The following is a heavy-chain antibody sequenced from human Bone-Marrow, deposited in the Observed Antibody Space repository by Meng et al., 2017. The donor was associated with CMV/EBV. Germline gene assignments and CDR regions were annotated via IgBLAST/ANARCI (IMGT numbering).Heavy chain of an antibody. D-gene: IGHD2-15*01. CDR2: SRNKPNNYTT. V-gene: IGHV3-72*01. J-gene: IGHJ6*02. Sequence: GGSLRLSCAASGFTFSSYEMNWVRQAPGKGLEWVGRSRNKPNNYTTEYAASVKGRFTLSRDDSKNSLYLQMNSLKTEDTAVYYCSRTPRSYSQAMDVWGQGTTVTVSS. CDR1: GFTFSSYE. CDR3: SRTPRSYSQAMDV.